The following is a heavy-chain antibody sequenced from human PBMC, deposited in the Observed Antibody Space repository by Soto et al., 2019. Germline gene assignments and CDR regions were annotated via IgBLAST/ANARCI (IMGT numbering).Heavy chain of an antibody. Sequence: GGSLRLSCAASGLTFSSYAMSWVRQAPGKGLEWVSAISGSGGSTYYADSVKGRFTISRDNSKNTLYLQMNSLRAEDTAVYYCTKDSSSWDYYYYGMDVWGQGTTVTVSS. CDR3: TKDSSSWDYYYYGMDV. J-gene: IGHJ6*02. V-gene: IGHV3-23*01. CDR2: ISGSGGST. CDR1: GLTFSSYA. D-gene: IGHD6-13*01.